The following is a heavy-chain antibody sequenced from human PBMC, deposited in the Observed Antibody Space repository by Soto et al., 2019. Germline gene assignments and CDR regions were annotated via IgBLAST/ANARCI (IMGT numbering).Heavy chain of an antibody. CDR3: ARAGVRSPYYGMDV. Sequence: PXASLRLSCAASGFTFSSYGMHWVRQAPGKGLEWVAVIWYDGSNKYYADSVKGRFTISRDNSKNTLYLQMNSLRAEDTAVYYCARAGVRSPYYGMDVWGQGTTVTVSS. CDR1: GFTFSSYG. V-gene: IGHV3-33*01. CDR2: IWYDGSNK. D-gene: IGHD3-3*01. J-gene: IGHJ6*02.